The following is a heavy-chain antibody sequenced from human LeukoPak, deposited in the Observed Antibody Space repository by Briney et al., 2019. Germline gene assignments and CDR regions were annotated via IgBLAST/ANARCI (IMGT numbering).Heavy chain of an antibody. J-gene: IGHJ4*02. CDR2: IKQDGSEK. CDR3: AREGSQSASGTYPGND. D-gene: IGHD1-26*01. V-gene: IGHV3-7*01. CDR1: GFMLSSYW. Sequence: GGSLRLSCAASGFMLSSYWMSWVRQAPGKGLEWVANIKQDGSEKYYVDSVKGRFTISRDNAKNSLFLQMNRLRAEDTAVYFCAREGSQSASGTYPGNDWGQGTLVTVSS.